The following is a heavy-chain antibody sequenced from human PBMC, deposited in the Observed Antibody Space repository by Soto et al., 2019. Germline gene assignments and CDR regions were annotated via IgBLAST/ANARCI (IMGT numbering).Heavy chain of an antibody. V-gene: IGHV1-18*01. CDR3: ARSYSYGSYWYFDY. CDR1: GYTFTSYG. J-gene: IGHJ4*02. CDR2: ISAYNGNT. Sequence: ASVKVSCKASGYTFTSYGISWVRQAPGQGLEWMGWISAYNGNTNYAQKLQGRVTMTTDTSTNTAYMELWGLGSDDTAVYYCARSYSYGSYWYFDYWGQGTQVTVSS. D-gene: IGHD3-10*01.